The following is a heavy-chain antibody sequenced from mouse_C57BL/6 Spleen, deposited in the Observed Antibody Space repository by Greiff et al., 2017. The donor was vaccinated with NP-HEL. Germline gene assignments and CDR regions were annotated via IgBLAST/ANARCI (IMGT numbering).Heavy chain of an antibody. J-gene: IGHJ2*01. CDR2: IDPSDSYT. CDR3: ARARDYGSSPFDY. V-gene: IGHV1-50*01. Sequence: VQLQQPGAELVKPGASVKLSCKASGYTFTSYWMQWVKQRPGQGLEWIGEIDPSDSYTNYNQKFKGKATLTVDTSSSTAYMQLSSLTSEDSAVYYCARARDYGSSPFDYWGQGTTLTVSS. D-gene: IGHD1-1*01. CDR1: GYTFTSYW.